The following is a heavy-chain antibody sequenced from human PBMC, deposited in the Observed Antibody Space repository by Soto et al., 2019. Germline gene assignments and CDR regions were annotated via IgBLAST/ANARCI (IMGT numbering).Heavy chain of an antibody. Sequence: QMQLVESGGGVVQPGGSLRLSCAASGFSFSIYGMHWVRQAPDKGLEWVAVIWSDGSQEYYAESVRGRFTISRDNSINTLYLQMNSLRAEDTAVYYCARGPYFSWTLDVWGRGTLVTVSS. J-gene: IGHJ2*01. V-gene: IGHV3-33*01. D-gene: IGHD2-15*01. CDR3: ARGPYFSWTLDV. CDR1: GFSFSIYG. CDR2: IWSDGSQE.